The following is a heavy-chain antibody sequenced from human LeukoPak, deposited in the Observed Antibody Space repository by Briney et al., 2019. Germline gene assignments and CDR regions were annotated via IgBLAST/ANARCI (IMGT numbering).Heavy chain of an antibody. D-gene: IGHD6-13*01. CDR2: ISWNSGSI. V-gene: IGHV3-9*01. CDR1: GFTFDDYA. J-gene: IGHJ6*02. CDR3: AKLAAAGFYYYYGMDV. Sequence: GGSLRLSCAASGFTFDDYAMHWVRQAPGKGLEWVSGISWNSGSIGYADSVKGRFTISRDNAKNSLYLQMNSLRAEDTALYYCAKLAAAGFYYYYGMDVWGQGTTVTVSS.